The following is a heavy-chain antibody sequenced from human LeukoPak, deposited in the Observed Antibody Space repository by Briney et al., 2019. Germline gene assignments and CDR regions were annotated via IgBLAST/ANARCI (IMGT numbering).Heavy chain of an antibody. D-gene: IGHD3-3*01. CDR2: ISAYNGNT. J-gene: IGHJ3*02. CDR1: GYTFTSYG. V-gene: IGHV1-18*01. CDR3: ARDRSDFWSGSAGFDAFDI. Sequence: ASVKVSCKASGYTFTSYGISWVRRAPGQGLEWMGWISAYNGNTNYAQKLQGRVTMTTDTSTSTAYMELRSLRSDDTAVYYCARDRSDFWSGSAGFDAFDIWGQGTMVTVSS.